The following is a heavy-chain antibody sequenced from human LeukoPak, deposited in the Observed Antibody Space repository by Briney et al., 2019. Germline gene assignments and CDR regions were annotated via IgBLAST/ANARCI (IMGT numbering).Heavy chain of an antibody. V-gene: IGHV1-2*07. CDR1: GYTFTVYY. CDR3: AKPLGGDRAAIGTSDAFQF. D-gene: IGHD3-16*01. Sequence: GASVKVSCKPSGYTFTVYYIHWVRQAAGHGLEWVGWINPNTGTTNYAPRFQGRVTMTTDTSVTTAYLELKRLTPDDTAVYYCAKPLGGDRAAIGTSDAFQFWGQGTIITVSS. CDR2: INPNTGTT. J-gene: IGHJ3*01.